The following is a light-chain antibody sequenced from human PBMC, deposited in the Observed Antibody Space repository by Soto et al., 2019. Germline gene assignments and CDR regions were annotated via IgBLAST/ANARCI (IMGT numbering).Light chain of an antibody. CDR2: GTS. Sequence: EIVMTQSPVALSVSPGESAALSCRASQSVGRNFAWYQQRPGQAPRVLIYGTSTRATGVPARFSGSGSGTDFTLTISSLQSEDFAVYYCQQYGSSPPFTFGPGTKVDIK. CDR1: QSVGRN. CDR3: QQYGSSPPFT. J-gene: IGKJ3*01. V-gene: IGKV3-15*01.